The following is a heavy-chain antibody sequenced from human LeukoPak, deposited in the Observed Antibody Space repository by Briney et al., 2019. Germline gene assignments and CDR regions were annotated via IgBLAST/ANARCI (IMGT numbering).Heavy chain of an antibody. Sequence: SETLSLTCTVSGGSISSYYWSWIRQPPGKGLEWIGYIYYSGSTNYNPSLKSRVTISVDTSKDQFSLKLSSVTAADTAMYYCARQAYTDVWNAFPFDPWGQGTLVTVSS. CDR1: GGSISSYY. J-gene: IGHJ5*02. V-gene: IGHV4-59*08. CDR3: ARQAYTDVWNAFPFDP. CDR2: IYYSGST. D-gene: IGHD3-3*01.